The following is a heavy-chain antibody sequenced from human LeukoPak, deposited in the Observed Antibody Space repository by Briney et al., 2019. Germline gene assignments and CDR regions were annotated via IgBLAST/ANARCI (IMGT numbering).Heavy chain of an antibody. CDR2: IYSGGST. Sequence: GGSLRLSCAASGFTVSSNYMSWVRQAPGEGLEWVSVIYSGGSTYYADSVKGRFTISRHNSKNTLYLQMNSLRAEDTAVYYCASSIAAAEGYFQHWGQGTLVTVSS. CDR1: GFTVSSNY. D-gene: IGHD6-13*01. CDR3: ASSIAAAEGYFQH. V-gene: IGHV3-53*04. J-gene: IGHJ1*01.